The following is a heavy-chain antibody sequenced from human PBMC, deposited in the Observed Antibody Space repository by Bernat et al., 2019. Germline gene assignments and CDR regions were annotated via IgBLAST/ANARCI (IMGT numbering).Heavy chain of an antibody. CDR2: INHDSGLL. CDR1: GFIFNNYP. V-gene: IGHV3-48*01. D-gene: IGHD2-21*01. Sequence: EVQLVESGGGLVQPGGSLRLSCAASGFIFNNYPMNWVRQAPGRGLESISHINHDSGLLYYADSVRGRFTISRDNAQNSLYLQMSSLRAEETAVYFCVRDIDWTFDLWGRGTMVTVSS. J-gene: IGHJ3*01. CDR3: VRDIDWTFDL.